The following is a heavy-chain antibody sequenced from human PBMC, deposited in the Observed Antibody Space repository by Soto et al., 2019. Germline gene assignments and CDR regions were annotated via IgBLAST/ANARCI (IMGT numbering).Heavy chain of an antibody. V-gene: IGHV3-30*18. CDR2: ISYDGSNK. CDR1: GFTFSSYG. Sequence: QVQLVESGGGVVQPGRSLRLSCAASGFTFSSYGMHWVRQAPGKGLEWVAVISYDGSNKYYADSVKGRFTISRDNSKNTLYLQMNSLRAEDTAVYYCAKDKELNFDYWGQGTLVTVSS. J-gene: IGHJ4*02. D-gene: IGHD1-26*01. CDR3: AKDKELNFDY.